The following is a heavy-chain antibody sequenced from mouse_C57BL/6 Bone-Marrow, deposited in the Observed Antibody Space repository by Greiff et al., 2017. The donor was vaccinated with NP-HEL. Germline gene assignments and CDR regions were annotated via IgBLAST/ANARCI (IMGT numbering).Heavy chain of an antibody. J-gene: IGHJ4*01. CDR2: SRNKANDYTT. Sequence: EVKVVESGGGLVQSGRSLRLSCATSGFTFSDFYMEWVRQAPGKGLEWIAASRNKANDYTTEYSASVKGRFIVSRDTSQSILYLQMNALRAEDTAIYYCARSLITTGAMEYWGQGTSVTGSS. CDR1: GFTFSDFY. D-gene: IGHD1-1*01. CDR3: ARSLITTGAMEY. V-gene: IGHV7-1*01.